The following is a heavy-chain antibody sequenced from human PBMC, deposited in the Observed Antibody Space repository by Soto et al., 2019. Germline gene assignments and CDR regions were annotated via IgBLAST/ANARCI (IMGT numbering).Heavy chain of an antibody. V-gene: IGHV1-69*02. CDR1: GGTFSSYT. Sequence: QVQLVQSGAEVKKPGSSVKVSCKASGGTFSSYTISWVRQAPGQGLEWMGRIIPILGIANYAQKFQGRVTITADKSTSTAYMELSSLRSEDTAVYYCARTSPSTYYYDPANWFDPWGQGTLVTVSS. CDR2: IIPILGIA. CDR3: ARTSPSTYYYDPANWFDP. D-gene: IGHD3-22*01. J-gene: IGHJ5*02.